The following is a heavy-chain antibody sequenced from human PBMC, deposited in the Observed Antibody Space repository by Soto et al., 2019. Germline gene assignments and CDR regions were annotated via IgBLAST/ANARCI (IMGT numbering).Heavy chain of an antibody. CDR1: GGSISSSSYF. D-gene: IGHD6-6*01. CDR3: ARERPDGARLDP. J-gene: IGHJ5*02. Sequence: SETLSLTCTVSGGSISSSSYFWGWIRQPPGKGLEWIGSIYYSGSTYYNPSLKSRVTVSVDTSKNQFSLKLSSVTAADTAVYYCARERPDGARLDPWGQGTLVTVSS. CDR2: IYYSGST. V-gene: IGHV4-39*02.